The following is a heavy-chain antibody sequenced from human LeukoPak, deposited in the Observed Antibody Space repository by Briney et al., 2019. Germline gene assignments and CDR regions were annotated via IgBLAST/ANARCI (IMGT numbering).Heavy chain of an antibody. CDR3: ARDRGNTY. CDR1: GGSISSYY. V-gene: IGHV4-59*01. D-gene: IGHD3-10*01. CDR2: ISNSGTT. J-gene: IGHJ4*02. Sequence: PSETLSLTCTVSGGSISSYYWSWIRQPPGKGLEWIGYISNSGTTNYNPSLKSRVTISVDTSKNQFSLKLSSVTAADTAVYYCARDRGNTYWGQGTLVTVSS.